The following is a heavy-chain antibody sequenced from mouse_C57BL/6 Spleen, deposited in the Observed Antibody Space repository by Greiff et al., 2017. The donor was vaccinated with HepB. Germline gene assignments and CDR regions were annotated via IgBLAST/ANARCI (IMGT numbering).Heavy chain of an antibody. J-gene: IGHJ3*01. V-gene: IGHV3-6*01. CDR1: GYSITSGYY. Sequence: DVKLQESGPGLVKPSQSLSLTCSVTGYSITSGYYWNWIRQFPGNKLEWMGYISYDGSNNYNPSLKNRISITRDTSKNQFFLKLNSVTTEDTATYYCARDTGYSNLFAYWGQGTLVTVSA. CDR3: ARDTGYSNLFAY. CDR2: ISYDGSN. D-gene: IGHD2-5*01.